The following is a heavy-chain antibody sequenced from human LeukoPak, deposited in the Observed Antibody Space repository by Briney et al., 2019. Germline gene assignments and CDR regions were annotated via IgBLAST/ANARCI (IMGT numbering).Heavy chain of an antibody. CDR3: ARQSRDGSKTRGYYFDY. V-gene: IGHV5-51*01. D-gene: IGHD3-10*01. CDR1: GYIFTHYW. J-gene: IGHJ4*02. Sequence: ESLKISCQVSGYIFTHYWIGWVRQMPGKGLESMGIIYPADSDTTYSPSFQGQVTISADKSISTVYLQWSSLKASDTAMYYCARQSRDGSKTRGYYFDYWGQGTLVTVSS. CDR2: IYPADSDT.